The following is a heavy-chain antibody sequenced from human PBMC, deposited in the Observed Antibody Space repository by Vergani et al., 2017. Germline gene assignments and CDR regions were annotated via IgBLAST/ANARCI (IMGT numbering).Heavy chain of an antibody. Sequence: VQLVESGGALVQPGGSLKLSCAASGFTFSGSAMHWVRQASGKGLEWVGRIGSKANSYATADAASGKGRFTIARDDSKNTAYVQRNSLKTEETAVYYCTRMGAVAGMGGAGWSQGTLVTVSS. J-gene: IGHJ4*02. CDR3: TRMGAVAGMGGAG. V-gene: IGHV3-73*01. CDR1: GFTFSGSA. CDR2: IGSKANSYAT. D-gene: IGHD6-19*01.